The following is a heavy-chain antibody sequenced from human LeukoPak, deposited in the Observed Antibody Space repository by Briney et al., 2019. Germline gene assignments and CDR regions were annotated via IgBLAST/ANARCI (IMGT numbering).Heavy chain of an antibody. Sequence: PGGSLRLSCAASGFTFSSYEMNWVRQAPGKGLEWVSYITSSGSTIYYADSVKGRFTISRDNAKNSLYLQMNSLRAEDTAVYYCARDRGYSSGWYYWGQGTLVTVSS. CDR2: ITSSGSTI. V-gene: IGHV3-48*03. CDR1: GFTFSSYE. J-gene: IGHJ4*02. D-gene: IGHD6-19*01. CDR3: ARDRGYSSGWYY.